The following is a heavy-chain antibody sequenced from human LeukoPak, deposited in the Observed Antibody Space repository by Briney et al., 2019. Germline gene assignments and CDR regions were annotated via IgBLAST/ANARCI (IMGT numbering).Heavy chain of an antibody. CDR3: ARTGGRNYDFWSGLGDTGAFDI. Sequence: PGGSLRLSCAASGFTFSSYTMRWVRQAPGKGLEWVSTIVTSSRSTYYADSVTGRFTVSRDNSKNTLYLQMNSLRAEDTAVYYCARTGGRNYDFWSGLGDTGAFDIWGQGTMVTVSS. V-gene: IGHV3-23*01. D-gene: IGHD3-3*01. CDR2: IVTSSRST. J-gene: IGHJ3*02. CDR1: GFTFSSYT.